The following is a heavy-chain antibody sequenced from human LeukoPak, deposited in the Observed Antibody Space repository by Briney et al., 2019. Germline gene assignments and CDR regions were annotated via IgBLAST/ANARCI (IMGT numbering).Heavy chain of an antibody. D-gene: IGHD3-3*01. Sequence: PSETLSLTCAVYGGSFSGYYWSWIRQPPGKGLEWIGEINHSGSTNYNPSLKSRVTISVDTSKNQFSLKLSSVTAADTAVYYCARSKESGYYNYGMDVWGQGTTVTVSS. CDR2: INHSGST. CDR3: ARSKESGYYNYGMDV. V-gene: IGHV4-34*01. J-gene: IGHJ6*02. CDR1: GGSFSGYY.